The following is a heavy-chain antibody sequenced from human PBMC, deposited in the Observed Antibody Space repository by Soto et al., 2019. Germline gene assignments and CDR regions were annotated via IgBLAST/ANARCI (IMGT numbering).Heavy chain of an antibody. J-gene: IGHJ4*02. CDR1: GFTFSNYW. D-gene: IGHD1-1*01. CDR3: AKDRRLLILYHFDS. CDR2: IGGSGVST. V-gene: IGHV3-23*01. Sequence: PGGSLRLSCAVSGFTFSNYWMHWVRQAPGKGLVWVSAIGGSGVSTYYADSVKGRFIISRDNSKNTLYLQMNSLRAEDTAVYSCAKDRRLLILYHFDSWGQGTLVTVSA.